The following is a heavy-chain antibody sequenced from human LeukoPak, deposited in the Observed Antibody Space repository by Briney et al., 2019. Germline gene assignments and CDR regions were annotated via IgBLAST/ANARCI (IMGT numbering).Heavy chain of an antibody. D-gene: IGHD6-13*01. CDR3: ARDSGWWRFDF. V-gene: IGHV3-23*01. CDR1: GFTFSNFP. CDR2: ISGSGGDT. Sequence: GGSLRLSCVASGFTFSNFPMTWVRRAPGKGLESFSSISGSGGDTYYTDSVKGRFTISRDNLKNTLYLQMNSLRAEDTAVYYCARDSGWWRFDFWGQGTLVTVSS. J-gene: IGHJ4*02.